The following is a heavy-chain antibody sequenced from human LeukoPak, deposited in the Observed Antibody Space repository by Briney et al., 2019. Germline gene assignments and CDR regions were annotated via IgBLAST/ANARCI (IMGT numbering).Heavy chain of an antibody. D-gene: IGHD1-26*01. J-gene: IGHJ4*02. CDR1: GFTFSSYG. CDR2: ISYDGRNK. CDR3: AKDHGSYLYYFDY. V-gene: IGHV3-30*18. Sequence: PGGSLRLSCAASGFTFSSYGMHWVRQAPGKGLEWVALISYDGRNKYYADSMKGRFTISRDNSKNTLYLQMNSLRAEDTAVYYCAKDHGSYLYYFDYWGQGTLVTVSS.